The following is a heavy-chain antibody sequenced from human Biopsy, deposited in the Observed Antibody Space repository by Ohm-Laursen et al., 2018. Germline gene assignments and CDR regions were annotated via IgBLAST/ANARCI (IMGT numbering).Heavy chain of an antibody. V-gene: IGHV3-48*03. CDR2: IYGGGSPV. CDR3: AREQPALSGGGSWFDS. J-gene: IGHJ5*01. D-gene: IGHD6-19*01. Sequence: SLRLSCAASGFAFNLYEMNWVRQAPGKGMEWISYIYGGGSPVSYADSVKGRFTISRDNAQNSLYLQMNSLRADDSAVYFCAREQPALSGGGSWFDSWGQGTLVIVSS. CDR1: GFAFNLYE.